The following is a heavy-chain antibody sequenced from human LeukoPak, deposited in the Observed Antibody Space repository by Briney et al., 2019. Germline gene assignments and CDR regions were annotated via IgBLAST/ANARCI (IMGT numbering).Heavy chain of an antibody. D-gene: IGHD4-17*01. CDR1: GGSISSGSYY. J-gene: IGHJ4*02. V-gene: IGHV4-61*02. Sequence: SQTLSLTCTVSGGSISSGSYYWSWIRQPAGKGLEWIGRIYTSGSTNYNPSLKSRVTISVDTSKNQFSLKLSSVTAADTAVYYCARAWDYGDSHVDYWGQGTLVTVSS. CDR3: ARAWDYGDSHVDY. CDR2: IYTSGST.